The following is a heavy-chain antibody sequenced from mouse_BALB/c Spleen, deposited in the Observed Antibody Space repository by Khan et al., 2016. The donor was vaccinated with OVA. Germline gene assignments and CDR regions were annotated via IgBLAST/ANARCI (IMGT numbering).Heavy chain of an antibody. J-gene: IGHJ2*01. CDR3: SRDSNFGY. CDR1: GFTFSRFG. CDR2: ISSGSSNS. Sequence: EVQGVESGGGLVQPGGSRKLSCAASGFTFSRFGMHWVRQAPEKGLEWVAYISSGSSNSYYADTVKGRFTISRDNPKNTLFLQMTSLRSEDTAMXYCSRDSNFGYWGPGTTLPVSS. V-gene: IGHV5-17*02.